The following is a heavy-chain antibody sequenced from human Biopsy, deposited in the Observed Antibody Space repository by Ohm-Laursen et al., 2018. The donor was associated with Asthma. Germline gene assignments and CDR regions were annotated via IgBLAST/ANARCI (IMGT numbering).Heavy chain of an antibody. CDR2: INAGNGNT. V-gene: IGHV1-3*01. CDR1: GYTFTSYA. D-gene: IGHD3-22*01. Sequence: GASVKVSCKASGYTFTSYAMHWVRQAPGQRLEWMGWINAGNGNTKYSQKFQGRVTITRDTSASTAYMELSSLRSEDTAVYYCARPYYDSSGYYYENLSFDYWGQGTLATVSS. CDR3: ARPYYDSSGYYYENLSFDY. J-gene: IGHJ4*02.